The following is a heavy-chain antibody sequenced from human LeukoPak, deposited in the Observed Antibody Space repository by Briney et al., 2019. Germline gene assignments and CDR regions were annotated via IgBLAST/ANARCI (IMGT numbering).Heavy chain of an antibody. CDR2: IYYSGTT. J-gene: IGHJ4*02. D-gene: IGHD3-22*01. V-gene: IGHV4-59*08. Sequence: PSETLSLTCTVSGGSISTYDWSWIRQPPGKGLEWVGYIYYSGTTTFNPSFKRRVTISLDSFQKHPFLRLHYVTAADTAVYYCAAGIIVPGDPAAPFDYWGRGTLVSVSS. CDR1: GGSISTYD. CDR3: AAGIIVPGDPAAPFDY.